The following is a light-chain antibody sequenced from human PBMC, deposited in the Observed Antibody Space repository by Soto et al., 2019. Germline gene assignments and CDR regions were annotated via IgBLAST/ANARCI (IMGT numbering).Light chain of an antibody. V-gene: IGLV2-23*01. CDR2: EDN. J-gene: IGLJ1*01. Sequence: QSVLTQPASVSGSPGQSITISCTGTSGDVGSYNLVSWYQQYPGKVPKLIIYEDNKRPSGVSNRFSGSKSGITASLTISGLQAEDEADHYCCSYGGPTTSYVFGSGTKVTVL. CDR1: SGDVGSYNL. CDR3: CSYGGPTTSYV.